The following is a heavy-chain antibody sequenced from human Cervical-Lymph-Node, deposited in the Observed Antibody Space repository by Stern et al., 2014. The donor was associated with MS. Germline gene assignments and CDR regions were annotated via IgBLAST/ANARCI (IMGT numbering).Heavy chain of an antibody. Sequence: VQLGQSGGGLVQPGGSLRLSCAASGFTFSSYWMSWVRQGPGKGLEWVANIKEDGSEKNHVDSVKGRFTISRDNAKNSLYLQMNSLRAEDTAVYYCARYVSSKNFDYWGQGTLVTVSS. J-gene: IGHJ4*02. V-gene: IGHV3-7*01. CDR1: GFTFSSYW. CDR2: IKEDGSEK. D-gene: IGHD6-6*01. CDR3: ARYVSSKNFDY.